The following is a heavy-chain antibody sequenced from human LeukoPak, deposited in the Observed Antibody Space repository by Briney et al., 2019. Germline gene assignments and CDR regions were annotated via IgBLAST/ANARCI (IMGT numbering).Heavy chain of an antibody. Sequence: PSETLSLTCTVSGXSISSYYWSWIRQPAGKGLEWIGRMYTSGSTNHNPSLKSRVTLSIDTSKTQFSLKLCSMTAADTAVYYCARAGSGNYGFHAFDIWGQGTMVTVSS. V-gene: IGHV4-4*07. CDR2: MYTSGST. D-gene: IGHD1-26*01. CDR3: ARAGSGNYGFHAFDI. J-gene: IGHJ3*02. CDR1: GXSISSYY.